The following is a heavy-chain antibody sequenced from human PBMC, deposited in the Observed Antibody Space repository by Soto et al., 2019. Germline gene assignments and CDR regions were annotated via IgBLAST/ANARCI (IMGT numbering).Heavy chain of an antibody. J-gene: IGHJ4*02. D-gene: IGHD3-16*01. V-gene: IGHV2-5*01. CDR1: GFSLSTTVVG. CDR3: AHRGGATVGLYYFDY. CDR2: IYWHDDK. Sequence: QITLKESGPTLVKPTQTLTLTCTFSGFSLSTTVVGVSWIRQPPGKALEWLALIYWHDDKRYSPSLKSRLTITKDTSKNQVFLTRTNMDPVDTATYYCAHRGGATVGLYYFDYWGQGALVTVSS.